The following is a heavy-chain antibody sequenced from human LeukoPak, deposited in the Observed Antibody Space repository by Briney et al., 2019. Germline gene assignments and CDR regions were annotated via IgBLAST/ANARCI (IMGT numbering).Heavy chain of an antibody. Sequence: PGGSLRLSCAASGFTFSSYSMNWVRQAPGKGLVWVSRIKSDGSTIYADSVKGRFTISRDNSKNTLYLQMNSLRAEDTAVYYCATWGSITMIVVGAFDIWGQGTMVTVSS. J-gene: IGHJ3*02. CDR1: GFTFSSYS. V-gene: IGHV3-74*01. D-gene: IGHD3-22*01. CDR2: IKSDGST. CDR3: ATWGSITMIVVGAFDI.